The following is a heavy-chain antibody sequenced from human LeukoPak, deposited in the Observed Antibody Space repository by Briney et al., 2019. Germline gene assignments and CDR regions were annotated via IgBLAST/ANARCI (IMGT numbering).Heavy chain of an antibody. CDR1: GYTFSNYD. CDR2: MNPNSGNT. D-gene: IGHD2-15*01. CDR3: VRGVVVVVAGLRSLKIWFDT. Sequence: ASVKVSCKASGYTFSNYDINWVRQATGQGLEWMGWMNPNSGNTGYAQKFQGRVTMTRNTSISTAYMELSSLTSEDTAVYYCVRGVVVVVAGLRSLKIWFDTWGQGTLVTVSP. J-gene: IGHJ5*02. V-gene: IGHV1-8*01.